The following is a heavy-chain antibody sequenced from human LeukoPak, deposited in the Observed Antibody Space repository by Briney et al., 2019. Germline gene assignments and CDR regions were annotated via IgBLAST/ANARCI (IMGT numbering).Heavy chain of an antibody. CDR1: GFTFSTHA. CDR2: ISGDVQTT. CDR3: AKDGYYSSANHFARLHFDL. V-gene: IGHV3-23*01. D-gene: IGHD3-3*01. Sequence: PGGSLGLSCEAPGFTFSTHAMNWIRQTPGKGLEWLLVISGDVQTTTYASSVKGRFTISRDNSKNTLYLEMNSLRVEDTAIYYCAKDGYYSSANHFARLHFDLWGRGTRVTVSS. J-gene: IGHJ2*01.